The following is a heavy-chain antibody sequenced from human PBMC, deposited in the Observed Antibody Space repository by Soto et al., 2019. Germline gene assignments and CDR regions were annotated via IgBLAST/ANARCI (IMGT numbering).Heavy chain of an antibody. V-gene: IGHV3-23*01. J-gene: IGHJ2*01. CDR1: VFTFSSYV. D-gene: IGHD2-2*01. Sequence: EVQLLESGGGLVQPGGSLRLSCAASVFTFSSYVMSWVRQAPGKGLEWVSAIRSSGAGTYHANSVKGRFTISRDNSKNTLHLQMDSLRAEDTAIYYCAKPYCSSDSCYKVYWYFDLWGRGTLVTVSS. CDR3: AKPYCSSDSCYKVYWYFDL. CDR2: IRSSGAGT.